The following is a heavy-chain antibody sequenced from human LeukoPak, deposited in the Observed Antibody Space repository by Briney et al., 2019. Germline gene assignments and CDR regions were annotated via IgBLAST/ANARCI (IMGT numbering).Heavy chain of an antibody. D-gene: IGHD5-18*01. CDR2: ITSSSDYI. CDR3: AREFKSGYGMWA. J-gene: IGHJ5*02. V-gene: IGHV3-21*01. Sequence: GGSLRLSCAASGFTFDDYGMSWVRRAPGKGLEWVSSITSSSDYIYYADSVKGRFTISRDNAENSLHLQMNSLRADDTAVYYCAREFKSGYGMWAWGQGTLVTVSS. CDR1: GFTFDDYG.